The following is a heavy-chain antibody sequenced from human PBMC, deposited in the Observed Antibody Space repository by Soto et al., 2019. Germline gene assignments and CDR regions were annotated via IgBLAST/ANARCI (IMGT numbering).Heavy chain of an antibody. CDR2: LPGSGAGT. J-gene: IGHJ4*02. Sequence: EVRLLESGGALVQPGGSLRLSCAASGFTFSSYAMTWVRQAPGKGLERVSTLPGSGAGTYYADYVKGRFTISRDNSKNTLYLQMSSLRADDTSVDYCAKGDSGSPYWGQGTLVTVSS. CDR3: AKGDSGSPY. D-gene: IGHD1-26*01. V-gene: IGHV3-23*01. CDR1: GFTFSSYA.